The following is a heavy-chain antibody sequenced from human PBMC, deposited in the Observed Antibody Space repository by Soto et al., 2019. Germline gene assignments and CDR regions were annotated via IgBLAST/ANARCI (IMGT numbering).Heavy chain of an antibody. D-gene: IGHD3-10*01. CDR2: ISYDGSNK. V-gene: IGHV3-30*18. Sequence: QVQLVESGGGVVQPGRSLRLSCAASGFTFSSYGMHWVRQAPGKGLEWVAVISYDGSNKYYADSVKGRFTISRDNSKHTLYLQMNSLRAEDTAVYYCAKDLKAYYYCSGSYFGYWGQGTLVTVSS. CDR3: AKDLKAYYYCSGSYFGY. J-gene: IGHJ4*02. CDR1: GFTFSSYG.